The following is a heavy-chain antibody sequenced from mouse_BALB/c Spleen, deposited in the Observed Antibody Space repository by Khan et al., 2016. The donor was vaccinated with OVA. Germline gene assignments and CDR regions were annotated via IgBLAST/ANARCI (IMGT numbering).Heavy chain of an antibody. V-gene: IGHV5-6-5*01. CDR1: GFTFSSYV. CDR3: AREAYRYDEYYFDY. Sequence: EVELVESGGGSVKPGGSLKLSCAVSGFTFSSYVMSWVRQTPEKRLEWVASISSGGSTYYPDSVKGRFTISRDNARNILYLQMSSLRSEDMAMYYCAREAYRYDEYYFDYWGQGTTRTVSS. J-gene: IGHJ2*01. CDR2: ISSGGST. D-gene: IGHD2-14*01.